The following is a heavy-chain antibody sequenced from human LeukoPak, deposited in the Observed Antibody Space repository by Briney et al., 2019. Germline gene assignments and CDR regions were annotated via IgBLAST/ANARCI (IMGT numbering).Heavy chain of an antibody. CDR1: GYTLTELS. D-gene: IGHD6-19*01. CDR3: ATDQVAVAGTRGMDV. V-gene: IGHV1-24*01. J-gene: IGHJ6*02. CDR2: FDPEDGET. Sequence: ASVKVSCKVSGYTLTELSMHWVRQAPGEGLEWMGGFDPEDGETIYAQKFQGRVTMTEDTSTDTAYMELSSLRSEDTAVYYCATDQVAVAGTRGMDVWGQGTTVTVSS.